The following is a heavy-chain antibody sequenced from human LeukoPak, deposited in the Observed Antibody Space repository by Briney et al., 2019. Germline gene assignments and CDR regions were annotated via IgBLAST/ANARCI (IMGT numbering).Heavy chain of an antibody. CDR1: GFTFSSYW. Sequence: GGSLRLSCAASGFTFSSYWMSWVRQAPGKGLEWVANIKQDGSEKYYVDSVKGRFTISRDNAKNSLYLQMNSLRAEDTAVYYCASGYYDSSGYADAFDIWGQGTMVTVSS. J-gene: IGHJ3*02. CDR2: IKQDGSEK. D-gene: IGHD3-22*01. V-gene: IGHV3-7*01. CDR3: ASGYYDSSGYADAFDI.